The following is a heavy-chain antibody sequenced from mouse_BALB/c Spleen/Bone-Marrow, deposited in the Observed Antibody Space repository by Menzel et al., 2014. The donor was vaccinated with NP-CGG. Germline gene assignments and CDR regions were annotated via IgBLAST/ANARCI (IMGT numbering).Heavy chain of an antibody. Sequence: EAQVVESGGGLVQPGGSLKLSCATSGFTFSSYGMSWVRQTPDKRLELVATINSYGGSTYYPDSVKGRFTISRDNAKNTLYLQMSSLKSEDTAMYFCARDPGFAYWGQGTLVTVSA. J-gene: IGHJ3*01. V-gene: IGHV5-6-3*01. CDR1: GFTFSSYG. CDR2: INSYGGST. CDR3: ARDPGFAY.